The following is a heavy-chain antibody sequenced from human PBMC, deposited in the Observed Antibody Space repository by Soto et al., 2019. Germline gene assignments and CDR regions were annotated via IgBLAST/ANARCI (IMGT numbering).Heavy chain of an antibody. CDR1: GGSISSYY. J-gene: IGHJ6*03. CDR2: IYYSGST. Sequence: SETLSLTCTVSGGSISSYYWSWIRQPPGKGLEWIGYIYYSGSTNYNPSLKSRVTISVDTSKNQFSLKLSSVTAADTAVYYCARGPDTVTTNYYYYYYMDVWGKGTTVTVSS. CDR3: ARGPDTVTTNYYYYYYMDV. V-gene: IGHV4-59*01. D-gene: IGHD4-17*01.